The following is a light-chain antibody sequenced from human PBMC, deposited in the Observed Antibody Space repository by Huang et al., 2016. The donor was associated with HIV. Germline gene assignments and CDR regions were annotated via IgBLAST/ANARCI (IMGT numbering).Light chain of an antibody. V-gene: IGKV3-11*01. J-gene: IGKJ4*01. CDR1: QSSTKY. CDR2: DAT. CDR3: QHRNNWPLT. Sequence: EIVLTQSPATLSLSPGEGATLSCRASQSSTKYLAWYQQKPGQAPRLLNYDATNRATGIPARFSGSGSGTDFTLTINGLESDDFAVYYCQHRNNWPLTFGGGTKVEIK.